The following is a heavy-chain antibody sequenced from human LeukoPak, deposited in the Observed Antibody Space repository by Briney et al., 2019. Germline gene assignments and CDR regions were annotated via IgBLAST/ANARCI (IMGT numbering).Heavy chain of an antibody. V-gene: IGHV3-7*03. CDR3: AKEGRSLQTY. J-gene: IGHJ4*02. D-gene: IGHD5-24*01. CDR2: MKEDGTET. CDR1: GFMFSSNW. Sequence: GGSLRLSCAASGFMFSSNWMSWVRLAPGKGLEWVANMKEDGTETYYVDSVKGRFTISRDNAKNSLYLQMNSLRVEDTAVYYCAKEGRSLQTYWGQGTLVTVSS.